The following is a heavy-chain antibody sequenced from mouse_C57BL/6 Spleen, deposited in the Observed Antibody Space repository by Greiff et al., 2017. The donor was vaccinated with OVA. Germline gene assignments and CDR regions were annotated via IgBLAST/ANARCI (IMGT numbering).Heavy chain of an antibody. J-gene: IGHJ4*01. CDR1: GFTFSDYG. CDR2: ISSGSSTI. CDR3: ARQVPYYYAMDY. Sequence: EVMLVESGGGLVKPGGSLKLSCAASGFTFSDYGMHWVRQAPEKGLEWVAYISSGSSTIYYADTVKGRFTISSATAKNTLFLQMTSLRSEDTAMYYCARQVPYYYAMDYWGQGTSVTVSS. V-gene: IGHV5-17*01.